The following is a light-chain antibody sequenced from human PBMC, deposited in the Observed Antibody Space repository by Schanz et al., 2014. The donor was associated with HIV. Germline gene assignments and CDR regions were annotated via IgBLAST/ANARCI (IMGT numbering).Light chain of an antibody. V-gene: IGKV1-5*03. CDR3: QQCVTYPYT. Sequence: IQMTQSPSTVSTSVGDRVTITCRASQTIGRLLAWYQQKPGRAPKLLIYQASILETGVPSRFSGSGSGTSFTLTISSLQPDDFATYYCQQCVTYPYTFGQGTKRDIK. CDR1: QTIGRL. J-gene: IGKJ2*01. CDR2: QAS.